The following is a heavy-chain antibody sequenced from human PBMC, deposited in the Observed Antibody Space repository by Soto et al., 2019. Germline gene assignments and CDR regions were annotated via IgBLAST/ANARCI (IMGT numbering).Heavy chain of an antibody. CDR2: ISGSGGST. V-gene: IGHV3-23*01. D-gene: IGHD3-16*01. CDR1: GFTFSSYS. CDR3: AKFLDYVTVYYYYYMDV. J-gene: IGHJ6*03. Sequence: GGSLRLSCAASGFTFSSYSMNWVRQAPGKGLEWVSAISGSGGSTYYADSVKGRFTISRDNSKNTLYLQMNSLRAEDTAVYYCAKFLDYVTVYYYYYMDVWGKGTTVTVSS.